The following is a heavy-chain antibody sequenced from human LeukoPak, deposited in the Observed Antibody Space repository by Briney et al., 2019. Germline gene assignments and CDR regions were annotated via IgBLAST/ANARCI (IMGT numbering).Heavy chain of an antibody. V-gene: IGHV4-59*01. CDR3: AGVREGADRWFDP. CDR1: GGSISNYY. J-gene: IGHJ5*02. D-gene: IGHD1-26*01. CDR2: IYYSGST. Sequence: SETLSLTCTVSGGSISNYYWSWIRQPPEKGLEWIGYIYYSGSTNYNPSLRSRVAISVDASKNPFSLRLSSLTAADTAVYYCAGVREGADRWFDPWGQGTLVTVSS.